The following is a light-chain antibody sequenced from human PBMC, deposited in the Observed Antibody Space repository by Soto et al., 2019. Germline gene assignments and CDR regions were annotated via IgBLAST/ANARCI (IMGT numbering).Light chain of an antibody. CDR2: GAS. J-gene: IGKJ1*01. CDR3: QQYGSSGT. CDR1: QSVSNNY. V-gene: IGKV3-20*01. Sequence: DIVLTQSPGTLSLSPGETATLSCRASQSVSNNYLAWYQQKPGQAPRLLIDGASNRAAGIPDRFIGSGSGTDFTLTISRLEPEDFAVYYCQQYGSSGTFGQGTTVEIK.